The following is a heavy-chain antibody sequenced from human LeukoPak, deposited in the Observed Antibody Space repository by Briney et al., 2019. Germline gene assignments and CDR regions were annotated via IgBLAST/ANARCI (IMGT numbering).Heavy chain of an antibody. CDR1: GSTLSGYW. D-gene: IGHD5-18*01. Sequence: GGSLRLSCAATGSTLSGYWIHWVRQAPEKGLVWVARINPDGSSTSYADSVKGRFTISRDNAKDTLYLQMNSLRAEDTAVYYCARDRIQLWLEAFDYWGQGTLVTVSS. V-gene: IGHV3-74*01. CDR2: INPDGSST. CDR3: ARDRIQLWLEAFDY. J-gene: IGHJ4*02.